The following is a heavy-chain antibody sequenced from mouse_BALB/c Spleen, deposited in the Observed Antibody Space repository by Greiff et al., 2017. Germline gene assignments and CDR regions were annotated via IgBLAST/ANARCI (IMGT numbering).Heavy chain of an antibody. CDR2: INPYNDGT. CDR1: GYTFTSYV. D-gene: IGHD3-3*01. Sequence: EVQRVESGPELVKPGASVKMSCKASGYTFTSYVMHWVKQKPGQGLEWIGYINPYNDGTKYNEKFKGKATLTSDKSSSTAYMELSSLTSEDSAVYYCARGRYYYAMDYWGQGTSVTVSS. J-gene: IGHJ4*01. V-gene: IGHV1-14*01. CDR3: ARGRYYYAMDY.